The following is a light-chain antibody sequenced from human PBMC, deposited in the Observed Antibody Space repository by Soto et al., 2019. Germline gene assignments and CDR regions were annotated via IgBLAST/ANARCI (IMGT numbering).Light chain of an antibody. CDR2: KTD. CDR1: SGSVSTNSY. V-gene: IGLV8-61*01. J-gene: IGLJ2*01. Sequence: QTVVTQEPSFSVSPGGTVTLTCGLNSGSVSTNSYPSWYQQTPGQAPRILIYKTDIRSSGVPDRFSGSILGNKAALTITGAQADDECDYYCVLFLGGGISAFGGGTKLTVL. CDR3: VLFLGGGISA.